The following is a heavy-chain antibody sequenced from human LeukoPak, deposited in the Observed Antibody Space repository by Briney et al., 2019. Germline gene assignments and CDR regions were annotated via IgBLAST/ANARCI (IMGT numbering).Heavy chain of an antibody. Sequence: SETLSLTCAVYGGSFSGYYWSWIRQPPGKGLEWIGEINHSGSTNYNPSLKSRVTISVDTSKNQFSLKLSSVTAADTAVYYCAGQTSSWYFDYWGQGTLVTVSS. D-gene: IGHD1-1*01. V-gene: IGHV4-34*01. CDR3: AGQTSSWYFDY. CDR2: INHSGST. CDR1: GGSFSGYY. J-gene: IGHJ4*02.